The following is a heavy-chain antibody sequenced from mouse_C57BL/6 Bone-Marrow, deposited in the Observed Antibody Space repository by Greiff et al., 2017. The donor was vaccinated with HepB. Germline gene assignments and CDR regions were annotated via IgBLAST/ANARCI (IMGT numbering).Heavy chain of an antibody. V-gene: IGHV5-17*01. Sequence: EVQLQESGGGLVKPGGSLKLSCAASGFTFSDYGMHWVRQAPEKGLEWVAYISSGSSTIYYADTVKGRFTISRDKAKNTLFLQMTSLRSEETAMYYCARGTTGGYFDVWGTGTTVTVSS. J-gene: IGHJ1*03. CDR3: ARGTTGGYFDV. CDR2: ISSGSSTI. CDR1: GFTFSDYG. D-gene: IGHD1-1*01.